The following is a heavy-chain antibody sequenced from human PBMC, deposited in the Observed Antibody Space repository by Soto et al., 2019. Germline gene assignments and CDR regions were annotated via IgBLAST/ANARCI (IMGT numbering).Heavy chain of an antibody. CDR1: GFTFSSYA. V-gene: IGHV3-23*01. D-gene: IGHD3-10*01. Sequence: EVQLLESGGGLVQPGGSLRLSCAASGFTFSSYAMSWVRQAPGKGLEWVSAISGSGGSTYYADSVKGRFTISRDNXKNTLYLQMNSLRAEDTAVYYCANDDRGLVSGMDVWGQGTTVTVSS. CDR3: ANDDRGLVSGMDV. CDR2: ISGSGGST. J-gene: IGHJ6*02.